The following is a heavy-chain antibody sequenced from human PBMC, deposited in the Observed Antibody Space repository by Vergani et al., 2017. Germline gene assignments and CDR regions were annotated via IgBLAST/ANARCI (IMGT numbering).Heavy chain of an antibody. CDR3: AXDTCGGDCYSSPNSYYYGMDV. CDR2: IIPILGIA. Sequence: QVQLVQSGAEVKKPGSSVKVSCKASGGTFSSYAISWVRQAPGQGLEWMGRIIPILGIANYAQKFQGRGTITADKSTSTAYVELSSLRSEETAVYYCAXDTCGGDCYSSPNSYYYGMDVWGEGTTVTVSS. J-gene: IGHJ6*04. V-gene: IGHV1-69*04. D-gene: IGHD2-21*02. CDR1: GGTFSSYA.